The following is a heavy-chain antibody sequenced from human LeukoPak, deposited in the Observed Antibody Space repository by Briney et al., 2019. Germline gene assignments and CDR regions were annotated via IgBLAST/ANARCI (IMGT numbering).Heavy chain of an antibody. Sequence: GGSPRLSCAASGFTFSSYWMHWVRQAPGKGLVWVSRINADGSSTSYADSVKGRFTISRDNAKNTLYLQMNSPRAEDTAVYYCARDLIGGNTDYWGQGTLVTVSS. J-gene: IGHJ4*02. CDR3: ARDLIGGNTDY. V-gene: IGHV3-74*01. D-gene: IGHD4-23*01. CDR2: INADGSST. CDR1: GFTFSSYW.